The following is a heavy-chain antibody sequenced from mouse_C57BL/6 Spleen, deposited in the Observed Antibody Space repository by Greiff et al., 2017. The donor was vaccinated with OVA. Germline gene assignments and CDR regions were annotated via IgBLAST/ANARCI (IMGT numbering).Heavy chain of an antibody. CDR3: AGRGGYYAMDY. CDR1: GYTFTSYW. V-gene: IGHV1-50*01. Sequence: VQLQQPGAELVKPGASVKLSCKASGYTFTSYWMHWVNQRPGQGLEWIGEIDPSDSYTNYNQKFKGKAPLTVDTSSRTAFLQLRSLTSEDAAVYYCAGRGGYYAMDYWGQGTSVTVSS. J-gene: IGHJ4*01. CDR2: IDPSDSYT.